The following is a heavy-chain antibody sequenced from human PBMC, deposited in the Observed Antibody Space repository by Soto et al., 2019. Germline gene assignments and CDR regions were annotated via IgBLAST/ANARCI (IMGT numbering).Heavy chain of an antibody. D-gene: IGHD3-10*01. Sequence: QVQLVQSGAEVKKPGASVKVSCKASGYSFTTYGISWVRQAPGQGLEWMGWISDYNGNTNYEKKFQGRVTMTTDTSTRTAYMELKSLSSDDTAVYYCAREGYYSGSGSYSPPRYYGMDVW. CDR1: GYSFTTYG. CDR3: AREGYYSGSGSYSPPRYYGMDV. J-gene: IGHJ6*01. CDR2: ISDYNGNT. V-gene: IGHV1-18*01.